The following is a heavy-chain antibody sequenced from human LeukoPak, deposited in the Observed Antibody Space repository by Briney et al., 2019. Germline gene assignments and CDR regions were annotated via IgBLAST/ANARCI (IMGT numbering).Heavy chain of an antibody. Sequence: GGSLRLSCAASGFTFSSYWINWARQAPGKGLEWVAGINHNGNVNYYVDSLKGRFTISRDNPKNSLYLQMSNLRAEHTPVYFCARGGGLDVWGQGDKVAVSS. CDR3: ARGGGLDV. J-gene: IGHJ3*01. CDR2: INHNGNVN. D-gene: IGHD2-15*01. CDR1: GFTFSSYW. V-gene: IGHV3-7*03.